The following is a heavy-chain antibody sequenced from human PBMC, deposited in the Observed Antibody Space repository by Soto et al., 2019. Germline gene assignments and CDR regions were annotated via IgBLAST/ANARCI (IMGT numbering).Heavy chain of an antibody. CDR2: IIPVFGKA. V-gene: IGHV1-69*01. CDR1: GGTFSNYA. D-gene: IGHD4-17*01. CDR3: ARERRTTVVSLDH. Sequence: QVQLVQSGAEVTKPGSSVKVSCKASGGTFSNYAISWVRQAPGQGLEWMGGIIPVFGKAHYAQKFKGRVTMTADESTSTAEMELSSLRSEDKPTYYCARERRTTVVSLDHWGQGTLVSVS. J-gene: IGHJ4*02.